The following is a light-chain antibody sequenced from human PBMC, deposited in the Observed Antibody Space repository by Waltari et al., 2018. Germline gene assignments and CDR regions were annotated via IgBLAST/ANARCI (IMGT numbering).Light chain of an antibody. J-gene: IGKJ4*01. CDR3: QQRISWPLT. V-gene: IGKV3-11*01. CDR2: DAS. CDR1: PSVREY. Sequence: EIVLTQSPATLSLSPGERATLSCRASPSVREYLAWYQQRPGQAPRLLIYDASNRATGVPARFSGTGYETDFTLTINNLEPEDFAVYYCQQRISWPLTFGGGSKVEIK.